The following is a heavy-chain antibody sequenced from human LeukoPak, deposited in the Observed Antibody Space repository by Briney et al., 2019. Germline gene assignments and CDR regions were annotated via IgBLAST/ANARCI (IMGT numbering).Heavy chain of an antibody. CDR1: GFTFNNYG. V-gene: IGHV3-33*08. D-gene: IGHD3-22*01. Sequence: PGTSLRLSCAASGFTFNNYGIHCVRQAPGKGLEWVAVIWYDGSYKYYADSVKGRFTISRDNSKNTLYLQMNGLSAEDTAVYYCARGRGSNYYDSRLDYWGQGTLVTVSS. CDR3: ARGRGSNYYDSRLDY. CDR2: IWYDGSYK. J-gene: IGHJ4*02.